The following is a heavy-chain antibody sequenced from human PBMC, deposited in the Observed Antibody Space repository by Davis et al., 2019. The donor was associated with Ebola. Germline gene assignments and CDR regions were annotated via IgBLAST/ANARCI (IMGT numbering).Heavy chain of an antibody. CDR2: IYYSGST. CDR1: GGSISSGDYY. Sequence: MPSETLSLTCTVSGGSISSGDYYWSWIRQPPGKGLEWIGYIYYSGSTYYNSSLKSPVTISVDTSKNQFSLKLSSVTAADTAVYYCARHSISYYYDSSGYYLAPSGAFDIWGQGTMVTVSS. J-gene: IGHJ3*02. D-gene: IGHD3-22*01. CDR3: ARHSISYYYDSSGYYLAPSGAFDI. V-gene: IGHV4-30-4*01.